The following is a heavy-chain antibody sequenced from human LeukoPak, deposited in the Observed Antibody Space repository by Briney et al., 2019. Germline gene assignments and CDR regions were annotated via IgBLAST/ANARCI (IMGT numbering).Heavy chain of an antibody. CDR3: ARDSLPSRYSGFDY. J-gene: IGHJ4*02. V-gene: IGHV4-30-2*01. D-gene: IGHD3-10*01. CDR2: IYHSGST. CDR1: GGSISSGGYY. Sequence: SETLSLTCTVSGGSISSGGYYWSWIRQPPGKGLEWIGYIYHSGSTYYNPSLKSRVTISVDRSKKQFSLKLSSVTAADTAVYYCARDSLPSRYSGFDYWGQGTLVTVSS.